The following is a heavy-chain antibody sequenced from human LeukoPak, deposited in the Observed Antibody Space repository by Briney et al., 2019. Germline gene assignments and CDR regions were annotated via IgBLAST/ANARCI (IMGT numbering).Heavy chain of an antibody. Sequence: SETLSLTCAVYGGSFSGYYWSWIRQPPGKGLEWIGEINHSGSTNYNPSLKSRVTISVDTSKNQFSLKLSSVTAADTAVYYCARGRGRDTAMVIPYGYWGQGTLVTVSS. V-gene: IGHV4-34*01. D-gene: IGHD5-18*01. CDR3: ARGRGRDTAMVIPYGY. CDR2: INHSGST. CDR1: GGSFSGYY. J-gene: IGHJ4*02.